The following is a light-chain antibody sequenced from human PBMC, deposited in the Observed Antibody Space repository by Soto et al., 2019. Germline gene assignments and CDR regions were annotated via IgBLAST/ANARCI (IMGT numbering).Light chain of an antibody. Sequence: QMSQSLSSLSATVGDRVTITCRASQSISSYLNWYQQKPGKAPKLLIYAASSLQSGVPSRFSGSGSGTDFTLTISSLQPEDFATYYCLQDYNYPWTFGQG. J-gene: IGKJ1*01. CDR2: AAS. CDR3: LQDYNYPWT. CDR1: QSISSY. V-gene: IGKV1-6*01.